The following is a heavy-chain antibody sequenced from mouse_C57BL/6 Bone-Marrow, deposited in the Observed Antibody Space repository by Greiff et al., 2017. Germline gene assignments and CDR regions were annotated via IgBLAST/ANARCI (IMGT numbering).Heavy chain of an antibody. CDR3: TREGGGYYVRYFDY. J-gene: IGHJ2*01. V-gene: IGHV5-9-1*02. Sequence: DVHLVESGEGLVKPGGSLKLSCAASGFTFRSYAMSWVRQTPEKRLGWVAYISSGGDYIYYADTVKGRFPISRDNARNTLYLQMSSLKSEDTAMYYCTREGGGYYVRYFDYWGQGTTLTVSS. CDR2: ISSGGDYI. CDR1: GFTFRSYA. D-gene: IGHD2-3*01.